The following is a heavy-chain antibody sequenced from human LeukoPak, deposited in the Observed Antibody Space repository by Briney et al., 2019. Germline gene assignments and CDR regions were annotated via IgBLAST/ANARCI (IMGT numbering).Heavy chain of an antibody. Sequence: GGSLRLSCAASGFTFNTYWMHWVRQAPGKGLVWVSRINSDGSSTTYADSVKGRFTISRDNAKNSLYLQMNSLRAEDTAVYYCARGWGDYYGSGSSIYGMDVWGQGTTVTVSS. CDR1: GFTFNTYW. V-gene: IGHV3-74*01. J-gene: IGHJ6*02. CDR3: ARGWGDYYGSGSSIYGMDV. D-gene: IGHD3-10*01. CDR2: INSDGSST.